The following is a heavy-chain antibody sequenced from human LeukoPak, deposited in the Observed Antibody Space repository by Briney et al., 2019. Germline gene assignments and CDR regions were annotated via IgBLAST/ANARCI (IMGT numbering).Heavy chain of an antibody. J-gene: IGHJ4*02. D-gene: IGHD5-12*01. Sequence: GGSLRLSCAASGFTFSNNAMSWVRQAPGKGLEWVSATSTSGGSAYYADSVKGRFTISRDNSKNTLYLQMNSLRAEDTAIYYCAKDRRLPWDYFDSWGQGTLVTVSS. V-gene: IGHV3-23*01. CDR3: AKDRRLPWDYFDS. CDR1: GFTFSNNA. CDR2: TSTSGGSA.